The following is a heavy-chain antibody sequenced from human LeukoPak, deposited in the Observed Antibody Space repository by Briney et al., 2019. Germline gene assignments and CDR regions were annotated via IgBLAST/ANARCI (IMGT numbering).Heavy chain of an antibody. J-gene: IGHJ4*02. CDR1: GYTFTEYY. CDR3: ASRPSYYYDSSGYYTDL. D-gene: IGHD3-22*01. Sequence: ASLTVSCKASGYTFTEYYMHWVRQAPGQGLEWMGQINPNNDVTNNAQKLRGTGTLTRDTTTSTAYMELSRPRSDDTAEYYSASRPSYYYDSSGYYTDLWGQGTLVSVSS. CDR2: INPNNDVT. V-gene: IGHV1-2*06.